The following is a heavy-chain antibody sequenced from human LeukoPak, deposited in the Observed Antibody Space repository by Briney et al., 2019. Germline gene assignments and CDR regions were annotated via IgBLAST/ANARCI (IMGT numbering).Heavy chain of an antibody. V-gene: IGHV3-48*02. CDR2: ISSSSTI. J-gene: IGHJ4*02. Sequence: GGSLRLSCAASGFTFSSYSMNWVRQAPGKGLEWVSYISSSSTIYYADPVKGRFTISRDNAKNSLYLQMNSLRDEDTAVYYCAGGWEYFDYWGQGTLVTVSS. CDR3: AGGWEYFDY. CDR1: GFTFSSYS. D-gene: IGHD3-16*01.